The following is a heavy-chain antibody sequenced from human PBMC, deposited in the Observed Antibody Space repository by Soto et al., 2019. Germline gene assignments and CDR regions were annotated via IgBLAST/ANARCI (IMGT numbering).Heavy chain of an antibody. CDR1: GGSIRSGCYY. D-gene: IGHD3-10*01. CDR2: IYYSGST. J-gene: IGHJ6*02. Sequence: PSETLSLTCTVSGGSIRSGCYYWSWIRQHPGKGLEWIGYIYYSGSTYYNPSLKSRVTISVDTSKNQFSLKLSSVTAADTAVYYCARAPPYYYGSGRGDYYGMDVWGQGTTVTVSS. CDR3: ARAPPYYYGSGRGDYYGMDV. V-gene: IGHV4-31*03.